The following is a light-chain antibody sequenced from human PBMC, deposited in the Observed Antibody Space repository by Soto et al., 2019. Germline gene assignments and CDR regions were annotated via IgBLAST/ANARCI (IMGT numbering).Light chain of an antibody. V-gene: IGKV3-15*01. CDR2: GAS. CDR1: QSVSSN. Sequence: EIVMTQSPATLSVSPGERATLSCRASQSVSSNLAWYQQKPGQAPRLLIYGASTRATGIPARFSGSGSGTAFTLTHISLQAEDFAVYYCQQYNNCPPWTFGQGTKVQIQ. CDR3: QQYNNCPPWT. J-gene: IGKJ1*01.